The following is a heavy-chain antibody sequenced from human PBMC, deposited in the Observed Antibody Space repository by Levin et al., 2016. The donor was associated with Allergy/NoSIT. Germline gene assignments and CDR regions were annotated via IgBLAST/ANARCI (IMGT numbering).Heavy chain of an antibody. CDR3: ARAHIVATIILIVVVIARQLPYYYYYYMDV. J-gene: IGHJ6*03. CDR2: IYSGGST. D-gene: IGHD2-21*01. V-gene: IGHV3-53*01. Sequence: GGSLRLSCAASGFTVSSNYMSWVRQAPGKGLEWVSVIYSGGSTYYADSVKGRFTISRDNSKNTLYLQMNSLRAEDTAVYYCARAHIVATIILIVVVIARQLPYYYYYYMDVWGKGTTVTVSS. CDR1: GFTVSSNY.